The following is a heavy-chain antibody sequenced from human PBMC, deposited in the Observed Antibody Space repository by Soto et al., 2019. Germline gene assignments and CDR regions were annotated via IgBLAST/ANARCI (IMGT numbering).Heavy chain of an antibody. CDR2: MNPGSGDT. J-gene: IGHJ5*02. Sequence: SVKVSCKASGYGFTNNDVSWVRQATGQGLEWMGWMNPGSGDTGYAQKFQGRVTMTRDISIATAYMELSSLRSDDTAIYYCARMETFGSLNWFDPWGQGTLVTVSS. CDR3: ARMETFGSLNWFDP. V-gene: IGHV1-8*01. CDR1: GYGFTNND. D-gene: IGHD3-16*01.